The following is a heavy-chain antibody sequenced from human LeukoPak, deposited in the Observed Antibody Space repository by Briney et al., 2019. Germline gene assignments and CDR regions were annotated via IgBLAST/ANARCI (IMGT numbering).Heavy chain of an antibody. CDR2: ISGSGGST. CDR3: AKEDYDILTGYDNLLTW. D-gene: IGHD3-9*01. J-gene: IGHJ4*02. Sequence: GGSLRLSCAASGFTFSSYAMSWVRQAPGKGLEWVSAISGSGGSTYYADSVKGRFTISGDNSKNTLYLQMNSLRAEDTAVYYCAKEDYDILTGYDNLLTWWGQGTPVTVSS. V-gene: IGHV3-23*01. CDR1: GFTFSSYA.